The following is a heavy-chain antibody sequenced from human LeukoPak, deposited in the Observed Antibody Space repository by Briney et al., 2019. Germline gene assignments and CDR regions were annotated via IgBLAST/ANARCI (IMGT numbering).Heavy chain of an antibody. D-gene: IGHD1-26*01. CDR2: IVVGSGNT. J-gene: IGHJ4*02. V-gene: IGHV1-58*02. CDR1: GFTFTSSA. Sequence: SVKVSCKASGFTFTSSAMQWVRQARGQRLEWIGWIVVGSGNTNYAQKFQERVTITRDMSTSTAYMELSSLRAEDTAVYYCAALEYSRSYYDYWGQGTLVTVSS. CDR3: AALEYSRSYYDY.